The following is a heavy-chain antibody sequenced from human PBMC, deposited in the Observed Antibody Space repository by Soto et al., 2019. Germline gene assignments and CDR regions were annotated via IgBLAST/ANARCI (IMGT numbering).Heavy chain of an antibody. D-gene: IGHD6-19*01. Sequence: ASVKVSCKASGYTFTSYGISWVRQAPGQGLEWMGWISAYNGNTNYAQKLQGRVTMTTDTSTSTAYMELRSLRSDDTAVYYCARHLNDGEQWLYYYYGMDVWGQGTTVTVSS. CDR3: ARHLNDGEQWLYYYYGMDV. V-gene: IGHV1-18*01. CDR2: ISAYNGNT. J-gene: IGHJ6*02. CDR1: GYTFTSYG.